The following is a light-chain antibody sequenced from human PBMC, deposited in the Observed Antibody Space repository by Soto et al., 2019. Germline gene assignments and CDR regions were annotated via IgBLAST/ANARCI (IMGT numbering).Light chain of an antibody. CDR1: QSISSS. Sequence: DIQMTQSPSTLSASIGDVVTISCRASQSISSSLAWYQQKPGKAPKLLIYEASRLESGVPSRFSGRGSGTQFTLSISSLQPDDFATYYCQQYNSYSTFGQGTKVEV. CDR2: EAS. J-gene: IGKJ1*01. CDR3: QQYNSYST. V-gene: IGKV1-5*01.